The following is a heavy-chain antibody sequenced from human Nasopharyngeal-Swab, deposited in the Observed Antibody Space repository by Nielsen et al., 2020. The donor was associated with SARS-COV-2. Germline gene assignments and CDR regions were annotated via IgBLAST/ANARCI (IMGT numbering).Heavy chain of an antibody. J-gene: IGHJ6*03. CDR3: ARQNVLKHLEWTSTFYSYRIDV. CDR2: IYYSGST. Sequence: SETLSLTCTVSGGSISSYYWSWIRQPPGKGLEWIGYIYYSGSTNYNPSLKSRVTISVDTSRNQFSLKLDSVTAADTATYYCARQNVLKHLEWTSTFYSYRIDVWGKGTTVTVSS. V-gene: IGHV4-59*08. CDR1: GGSISSYY. D-gene: IGHD2/OR15-2a*01.